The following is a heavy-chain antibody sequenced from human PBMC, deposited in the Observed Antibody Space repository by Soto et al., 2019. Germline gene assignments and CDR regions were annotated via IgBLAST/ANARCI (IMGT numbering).Heavy chain of an antibody. CDR1: GYTFTSYA. V-gene: IGHV1-3*01. CDR2: VNAGNGNT. CDR3: ARGPGGPDGPGDY. J-gene: IGHJ4*02. D-gene: IGHD2-15*01. Sequence: QVQLVQSGAEVKKPGASVKVSCKASGYTFTSYAMHWVRQAPGQRLEWMGWVNAGNGNTKYSQKFQGRVTITRDTSASTAYLELSSLRSEDTAVYYCARGPGGPDGPGDYWGQGTLVTVSS.